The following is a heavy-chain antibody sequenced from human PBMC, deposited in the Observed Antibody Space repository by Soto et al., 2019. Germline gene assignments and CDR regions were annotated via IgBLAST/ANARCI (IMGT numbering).Heavy chain of an antibody. CDR3: ARDVDTAMVTGWFDP. Sequence: QVQLVQSGAEVKKPGSSVKVSCKASGGTFSSYAISWVRQAPGQGLEWMGGIIPIFGTANYAQKFQGRVTITADESTSTAYMELSSRRSEDTAVYYCARDVDTAMVTGWFDPWGQGTLVTVSS. CDR1: GGTFSSYA. V-gene: IGHV1-69*01. J-gene: IGHJ5*02. D-gene: IGHD5-18*01. CDR2: IIPIFGTA.